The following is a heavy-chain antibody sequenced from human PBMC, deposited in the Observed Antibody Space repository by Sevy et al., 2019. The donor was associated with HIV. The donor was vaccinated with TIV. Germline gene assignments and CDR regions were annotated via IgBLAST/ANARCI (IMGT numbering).Heavy chain of an antibody. Sequence: GGSLRLPCAASGFTFSAYDIHWVRQAPGKGLEWVAIISSEGSYRYYANSGRGRLSMYKDNSKNTMDRQINALSIEDTVVYYCAKNRPPGGSYFSRHAMDVWGRGTTVTVSS. D-gene: IGHD3-16*01. CDR3: AKNRPPGGSYFSRHAMDV. J-gene: IGHJ6*02. CDR1: GFTFSAYD. CDR2: ISSEGSYR. V-gene: IGHV3-30*18.